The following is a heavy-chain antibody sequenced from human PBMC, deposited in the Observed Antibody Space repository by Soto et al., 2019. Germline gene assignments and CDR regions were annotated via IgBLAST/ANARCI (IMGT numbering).Heavy chain of an antibody. V-gene: IGHV1-3*01. Sequence: ASVKVSCKASGYIFTNHAIHWVRQAPGQGLEWMGWINAGKGDTKYPQRFQGRVIITRDTSASTASMELSSLRSEDTAVYYCARNILGGTTDYWGPGTLVTVPQ. CDR3: ARNILGGTTDY. CDR2: INAGKGDT. CDR1: GYIFTNHA. J-gene: IGHJ4*02. D-gene: IGHD1-7*01.